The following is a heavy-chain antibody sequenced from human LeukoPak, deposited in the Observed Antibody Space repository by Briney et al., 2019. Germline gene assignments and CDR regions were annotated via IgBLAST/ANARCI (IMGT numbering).Heavy chain of an antibody. CDR1: GGTISSGIYY. Sequence: SETLSLTCTVSGGTISSGIYYWAWSRQPPGKGLEWIGSIYYRGNTYYNPSLKSRVTLSVDTSKNQFSLNLSSVTAADTAVYYCARHGDGGPAEYFRHWGQGTLVTVSS. J-gene: IGHJ1*01. CDR2: IYYRGNT. CDR3: ARHGDGGPAEYFRH. V-gene: IGHV4-39*01. D-gene: IGHD4-23*01.